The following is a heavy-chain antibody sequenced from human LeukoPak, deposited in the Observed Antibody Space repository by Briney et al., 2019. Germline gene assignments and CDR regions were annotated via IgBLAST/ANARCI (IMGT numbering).Heavy chain of an antibody. D-gene: IGHD4-17*01. CDR1: GFRFSNYW. J-gene: IGHJ6*02. CDR3: ATEKNYGDYNAYGMDV. CDR2: IKEDGSII. Sequence: GGSLRLSCAASGFRFSNYWMSWVRQAPGKGLEWVANIKEDGSIIYYVDSVKGQFTISRDNAKNSLSLQMNSLRAEDTAVYYCATEKNYGDYNAYGMDVWGQGTTVIVSS. V-gene: IGHV3-7*03.